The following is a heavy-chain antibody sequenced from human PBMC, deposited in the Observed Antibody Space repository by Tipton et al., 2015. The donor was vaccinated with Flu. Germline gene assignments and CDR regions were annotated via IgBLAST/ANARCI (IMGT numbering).Heavy chain of an antibody. CDR3: ARQIQEYYYYYYMDV. V-gene: IGHV4-34*01. Sequence: TLSPTCAVYGGSFSGYYWSWIRQPPGKGLEWIGEINHSGSTNYNPSLKSRVTISVDTSKNQFSLKLSSVTAADTAVYYCARQIQEYYYYYYMDVWGKGTTVTVSS. D-gene: IGHD5-18*01. CDR1: GGSFSGYY. CDR2: INHSGST. J-gene: IGHJ6*03.